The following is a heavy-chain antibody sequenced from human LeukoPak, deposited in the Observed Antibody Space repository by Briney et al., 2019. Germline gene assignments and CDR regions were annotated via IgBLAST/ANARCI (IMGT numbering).Heavy chain of an antibody. J-gene: IGHJ4*02. V-gene: IGHV3-23*01. Sequence: PGGSLRLSCAASGFTFSSYAMSWVRQAPGKGLEWVSAISGSGGSTYYADSVKGRFTISRDNSKNTLYLQMNSLRADDTAVYFCAKRGSSWSYFDYWGQGTLVTVSS. CDR2: ISGSGGST. D-gene: IGHD6-13*01. CDR1: GFTFSSYA. CDR3: AKRGSSWSYFDY.